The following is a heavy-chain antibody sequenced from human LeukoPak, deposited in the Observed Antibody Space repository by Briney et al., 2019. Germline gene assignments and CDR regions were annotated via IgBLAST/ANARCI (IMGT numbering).Heavy chain of an antibody. CDR3: ARSPLSSSGWYRADY. CDR1: GGSTSFSS. J-gene: IGHJ4*02. Sequence: PSETLSSTSTVPGGSTSFSSWNWIRHPPGRGLEWFGRIDGSGSSTYSPSLGSRVTMSVDPSKSQISLNLISVTAADTAMYYCARSPLSSSGWYRADYWGQGTLVTVSS. CDR2: IDGSGSS. V-gene: IGHV4-4*07. D-gene: IGHD6-19*01.